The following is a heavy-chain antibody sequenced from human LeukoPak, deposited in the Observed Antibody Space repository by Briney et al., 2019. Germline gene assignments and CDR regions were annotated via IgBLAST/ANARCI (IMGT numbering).Heavy chain of an antibody. D-gene: IGHD6-13*01. CDR3: ARELIAAAGTAAY. J-gene: IGHJ4*02. V-gene: IGHV3-23*01. CDR1: GFTFSSHG. CDR2: ISGSGDNT. Sequence: GGSLRLSCAASGFTFSSHGMSWVRQAPGKGLEWVSTISGSGDNTYYADSVKGRFTISRDNSKNTLYLQMNSLRAEDTAVYYCARELIAAAGTAAYWGQGTLVTVSS.